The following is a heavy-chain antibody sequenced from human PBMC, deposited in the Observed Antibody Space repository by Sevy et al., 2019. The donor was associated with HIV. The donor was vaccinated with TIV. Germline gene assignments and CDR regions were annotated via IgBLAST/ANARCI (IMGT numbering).Heavy chain of an antibody. V-gene: IGHV3-49*03. D-gene: IGHD2-15*01. CDR2: IRSKAYGGTT. J-gene: IGHJ6*02. CDR3: TRVGCSGGSCYSRGAYYYYGMDV. Sequence: GGSLRLSCTASGFTFGDYAMSWFRQAPGKGLEWVGFIRSKAYGGTTEYAASVKGRFTISRDDSKSIAYLQMNSLKTVDTAVYYCTRVGCSGGSCYSRGAYYYYGMDVWGQGTTVTVSS. CDR1: GFTFGDYA.